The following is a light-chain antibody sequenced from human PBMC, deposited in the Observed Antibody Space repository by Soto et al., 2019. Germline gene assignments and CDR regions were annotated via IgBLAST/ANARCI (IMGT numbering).Light chain of an antibody. CDR2: YDS. V-gene: IGLV3-21*04. CDR1: HIGSKS. Sequence: SYELTQPPSVSVAPGKTARITWGGNHIGSKSVHWYQQKPGQAPVLVIYYDSDRPSGIPERFSGSNSGNTATLTISRVEAGDEADYYCHVWDSSSDHVVFGGGTKVTVL. CDR3: HVWDSSSDHVV. J-gene: IGLJ2*01.